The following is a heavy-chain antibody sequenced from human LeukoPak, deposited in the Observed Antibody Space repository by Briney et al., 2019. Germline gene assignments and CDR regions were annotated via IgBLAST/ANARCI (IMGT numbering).Heavy chain of an antibody. D-gene: IGHD3-9*01. Sequence: SETLSLTCAVYGGSFSGYYWSWIRQPPGKGLEWIGEINHSGSTNYNPSLKSRVTISVDTSKNQFSLKLSSVTAADTAVYYCARESNYDILTGYRETDAFDIWGQGTMVTVSS. CDR3: ARESNYDILTGYRETDAFDI. J-gene: IGHJ3*02. CDR2: INHSGST. V-gene: IGHV4-34*01. CDR1: GGSFSGYY.